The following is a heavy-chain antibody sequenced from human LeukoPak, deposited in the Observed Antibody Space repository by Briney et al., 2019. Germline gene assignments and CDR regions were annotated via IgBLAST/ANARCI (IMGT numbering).Heavy chain of an antibody. CDR1: GFTVSSNY. Sequence: GGSLRLSCAASGFTVSSNYMSWVRQAPGKGLEWVSAIYSGGSTYYADSVKGRFTISRHNSKNTLYLRMNSLRAEDTAVYYCVRYCSGRSCYYAFDICGQGTMVTVSS. CDR2: IYSGGST. J-gene: IGHJ3*02. D-gene: IGHD2-15*01. V-gene: IGHV3-53*04. CDR3: VRYCSGRSCYYAFDI.